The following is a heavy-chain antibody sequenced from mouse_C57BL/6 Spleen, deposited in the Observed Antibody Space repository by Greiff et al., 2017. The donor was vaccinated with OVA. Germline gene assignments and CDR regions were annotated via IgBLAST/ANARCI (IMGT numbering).Heavy chain of an antibody. CDR1: GYTFTSYW. CDR3: ARSDYYGSRYFDY. Sequence: QVQLQQPGAELVKPGASVKLSCKASGYTFTSYWMHWVKQRPGQGLEWIGMIHPNSGSTNYNEKFKSKATLTVDKSSSTAYMQLSSLTSDDSAVYYCARSDYYGSRYFDYWGQGTTLTVSS. CDR2: IHPNSGST. D-gene: IGHD1-1*01. V-gene: IGHV1-64*01. J-gene: IGHJ2*01.